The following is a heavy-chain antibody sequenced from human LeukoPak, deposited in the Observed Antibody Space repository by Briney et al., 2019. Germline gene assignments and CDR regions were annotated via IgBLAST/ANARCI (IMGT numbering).Heavy chain of an antibody. Sequence: GESLRLSCAASGFTFGAYYMTRVRQAPGKGLEWVASIKQDGSEKYYVDSVKGRFTISRDNANNSPYLQMNSLRAEDTAVYYCARMSGIAVAAIWISYFDYWGQGTLVTVSS. D-gene: IGHD6-19*01. CDR2: IKQDGSEK. V-gene: IGHV3-7*03. J-gene: IGHJ4*02. CDR3: ARMSGIAVAAIWISYFDY. CDR1: GFTFGAYY.